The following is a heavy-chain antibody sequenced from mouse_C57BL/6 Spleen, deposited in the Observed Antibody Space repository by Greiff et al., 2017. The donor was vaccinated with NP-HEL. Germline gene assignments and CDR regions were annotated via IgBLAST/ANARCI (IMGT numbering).Heavy chain of an antibody. Sequence: QVQLKQPGAELVKPGASVKMSCKASGYTFTSYWITWVKQRPGQGLEWIGDIYPGSGSTNYNEKFKSKATLTVDTSSSTAYMQLSSLTSEDSAVYYSARKGYGSSQAWFAYWGQGTLVTVSA. CDR2: IYPGSGST. V-gene: IGHV1-55*01. CDR3: ARKGYGSSQAWFAY. D-gene: IGHD1-1*01. CDR1: GYTFTSYW. J-gene: IGHJ3*01.